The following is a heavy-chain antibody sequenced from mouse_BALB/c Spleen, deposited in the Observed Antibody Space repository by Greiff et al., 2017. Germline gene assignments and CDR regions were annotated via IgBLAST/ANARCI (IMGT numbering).Heavy chain of an antibody. V-gene: IGHV1S81*02. D-gene: IGHD1-1*01. CDR3: TRCGNYAMDY. CDR1: GYTFTSYY. CDR2: INPSNGGT. Sequence: QVQLQQSGAELVKPGASVKLSCKASGYTFTSYYMYWVKQRPGQGLEWIGGINPSNGGTNFNEKFKSKATLTVDKSASTAYMQLSSLTSEDSAVYYCTRCGNYAMDYWGQGTSVTVSS. J-gene: IGHJ4*01.